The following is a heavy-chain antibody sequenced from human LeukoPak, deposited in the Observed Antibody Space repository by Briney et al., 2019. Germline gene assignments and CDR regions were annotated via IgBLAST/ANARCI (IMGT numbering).Heavy chain of an antibody. CDR1: GVSINTSNYY. CDR3: AKSNGYGLVDI. CDR2: IFYSGST. D-gene: IGHD3-10*01. Sequence: SETLSLPRTVSGVSINTSNYYWGWLRHPPGKGPEWVGNIFYSGSTYYSPSLRSRVTISLDTSRNQFSLTLNSVTAADTAVYYCAKSNGYGLVDIWGQGTMVTVSS. V-gene: IGHV4-39*07. J-gene: IGHJ3*02.